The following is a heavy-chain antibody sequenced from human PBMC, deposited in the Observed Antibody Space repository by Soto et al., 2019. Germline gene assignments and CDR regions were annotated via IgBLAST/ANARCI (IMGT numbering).Heavy chain of an antibody. Sequence: SVKVSCKASGGTFSSYAISWVRQAPGQGLEWMGGIIPIFGTANYAQKFQGRVTIIADESTSTAYMELSSLRSEDTAVYYCAISRGSGWDQGYYYGMDVWGQGTTVTVSS. J-gene: IGHJ6*02. CDR3: AISRGSGWDQGYYYGMDV. CDR1: GGTFSSYA. D-gene: IGHD6-19*01. CDR2: IIPIFGTA. V-gene: IGHV1-69*13.